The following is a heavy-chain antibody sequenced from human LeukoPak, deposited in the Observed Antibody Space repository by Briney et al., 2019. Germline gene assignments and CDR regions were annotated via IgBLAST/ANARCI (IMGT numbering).Heavy chain of an antibody. Sequence: PGGSLRLSCAASGFTFSSYWMSWVRQAPGKGLEWVANIKQDGSEKYYVDSVKGRFTISRDNAKNSLYLQMNSLRAEDTAVYYCARDWHDVHYYYGMDVWGKGTTVTVSS. D-gene: IGHD1-1*01. CDR1: GFTFSSYW. CDR2: IKQDGSEK. J-gene: IGHJ6*04. V-gene: IGHV3-7*01. CDR3: ARDWHDVHYYYGMDV.